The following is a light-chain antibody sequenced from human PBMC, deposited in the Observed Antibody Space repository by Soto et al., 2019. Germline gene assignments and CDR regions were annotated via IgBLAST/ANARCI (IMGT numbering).Light chain of an antibody. CDR2: AES. Sequence: DIQMTQSPSSVSASVGDRVTITSRPSQGISSWLAWYQQKPGKAPKLLIYAESNLQSGVPSTISGGGSETDYSLTISSLQPEDFATYYCQQANSFPLTFGGGTKVEIK. J-gene: IGKJ4*01. V-gene: IGKV1-12*01. CDR3: QQANSFPLT. CDR1: QGISSW.